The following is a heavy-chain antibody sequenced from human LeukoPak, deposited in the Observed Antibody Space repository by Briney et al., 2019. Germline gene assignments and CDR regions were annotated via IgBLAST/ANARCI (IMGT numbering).Heavy chain of an antibody. CDR1: GFTFSSYA. CDR2: ISYDGSNK. CDR3: GRDRGNWFDP. V-gene: IGHV3-30-3*01. D-gene: IGHD3-10*01. Sequence: GRSLRLSCAASGFTFSSYAMHWVRQAPGKGLEWVAVISYDGSNKYYADSVKGRFTISRDNSKNTLYLQMNSLRAEDTAVYYCGRDRGNWFDPWGQGTLVTVSS. J-gene: IGHJ5*02.